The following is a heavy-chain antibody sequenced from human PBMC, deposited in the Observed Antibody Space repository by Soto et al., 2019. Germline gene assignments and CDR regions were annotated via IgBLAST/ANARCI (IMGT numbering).Heavy chain of an antibody. CDR2: ISPYNGDT. Sequence: ASVKVSCKASGYTFMKYGVSWMRQAPGQGLEWLGWISPYNGDTYYAQSLQGRVTVTKDTSTNTAYMELRSLRSDDTAVYYCARGVFRGVIKMSQYYYYGRDVWGQGTTVTVSS. V-gene: IGHV1-18*01. CDR1: GYTFMKYG. J-gene: IGHJ6*02. D-gene: IGHD3-10*01. CDR3: ARGVFRGVIKMSQYYYYGRDV.